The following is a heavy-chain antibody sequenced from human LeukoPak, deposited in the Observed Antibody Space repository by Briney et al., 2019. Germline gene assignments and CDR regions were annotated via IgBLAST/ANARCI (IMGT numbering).Heavy chain of an antibody. CDR1: GGSISTSNYY. D-gene: IGHD5-24*01. J-gene: IGHJ3*02. CDR2: IYYSGST. V-gene: IGHV4-61*01. Sequence: SETLSLTCTVSGGSISTSNYYWSWIRQPPGKGLEWIGYIYYSGSTNYNPSLKSRVTISVDTSKNQFSLKLSSVTAADTAVYYCARGRVGDGYAVDAFDIWGQGTMVTVSS. CDR3: ARGRVGDGYAVDAFDI.